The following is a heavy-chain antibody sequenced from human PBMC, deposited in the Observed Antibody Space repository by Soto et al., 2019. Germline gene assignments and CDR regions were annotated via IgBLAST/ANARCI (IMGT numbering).Heavy chain of an antibody. CDR1: GYSFSSYW. CDR2: IDPSDSYT. CDR3: ARVPTYYYYGMDV. V-gene: IGHV5-10-1*01. Sequence: PGESLKISCRGSGYSFSSYWISWVRQMPGKGLEWMGRIDPSDSYTHYGPSFQGHVTISADKSIGTVYLLWSSLKASDTAMYYCARVPTYYYYGMDVWGQGTTVTVSS. D-gene: IGHD1-1*01. J-gene: IGHJ6*02.